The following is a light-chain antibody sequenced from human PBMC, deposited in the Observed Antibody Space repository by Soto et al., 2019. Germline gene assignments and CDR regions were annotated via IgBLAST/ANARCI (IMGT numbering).Light chain of an antibody. V-gene: IGKV1-39*01. J-gene: IGKJ1*01. CDR3: RQSYSTTWT. Sequence: GDRVTITCRASQSISSWLAWYQQKPGKAPKLLIYDASSLESGVPSRFSGSGSETDFTLTISSLQPEDFATYSCRQSYSTTWTFGQGTKVDIK. CDR1: QSISSW. CDR2: DAS.